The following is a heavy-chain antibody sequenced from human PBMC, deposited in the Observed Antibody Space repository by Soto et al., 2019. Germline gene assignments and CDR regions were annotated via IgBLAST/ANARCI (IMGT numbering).Heavy chain of an antibody. D-gene: IGHD2-15*01. V-gene: IGHV3-74*01. Sequence: GGSPRLSCAASGFTFSSNWMHWVRQAPGKGLXWVSXXXSXGXXXSXXXXVKGQFTISRDNAKNTLYLQMNSLRAEDTAVYYCAKDLPGGPFDYWGQGTLVTVSS. CDR2: XXSXGXXX. J-gene: IGHJ4*02. CDR3: AKDLPGGPFDY. CDR1: GFTFSSNW.